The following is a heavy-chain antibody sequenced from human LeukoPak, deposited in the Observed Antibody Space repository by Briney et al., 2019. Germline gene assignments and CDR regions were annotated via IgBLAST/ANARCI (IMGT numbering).Heavy chain of an antibody. J-gene: IGHJ4*02. CDR2: IYYSGST. CDR3: ARGPNRYSSGWYYFDS. V-gene: IGHV4-59*01. Sequence: SETLSLTCTVSGGSISSYFWSWIRQPPGKGLEWIGYIYYSGSTKYNPSLESRVTLSIDTSKSQFSLRVKSVTTADTAVYYCARGPNRYSSGWYYFDSWGQGTLVTVSS. CDR1: GGSISSYF. D-gene: IGHD6-19*01.